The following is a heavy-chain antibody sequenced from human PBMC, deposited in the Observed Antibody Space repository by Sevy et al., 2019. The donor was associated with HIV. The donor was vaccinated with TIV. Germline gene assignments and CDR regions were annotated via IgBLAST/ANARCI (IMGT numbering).Heavy chain of an antibody. V-gene: IGHV4-39*01. CDR1: GASIFNTAYY. Sequence: SQTLSLTCIVSGASIFNTAYYWGWIRQSPGKGLEWIASIRHGGYTFYNPSLKSRVTIIADTSKNQFFLKLPSVSAADTSIYYCVGPKLTYTNGWEYFDYWGQGTVVTVSS. CDR3: VGPKLTYTNGWEYFDY. J-gene: IGHJ4*02. D-gene: IGHD2-8*01. CDR2: IRHGGYT.